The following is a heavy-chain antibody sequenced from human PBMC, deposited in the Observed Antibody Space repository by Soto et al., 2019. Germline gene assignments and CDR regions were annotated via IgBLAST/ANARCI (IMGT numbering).Heavy chain of an antibody. D-gene: IGHD6-19*01. CDR2: ISGYNGNT. CDR1: GYTFTTYG. CDR3: ARDRDSSGSLSGY. Sequence: QVQLVQSGAEVKEPGASVKVSCKAFGYTFTTYGITWVRQAPVQGLEWTGWISGYNGNTNYAQKLQGRVTMTTDTATRTAYMELRSLRSDDTAVYYCARDRDSSGSLSGYWGQGTLVTVSS. J-gene: IGHJ4*02. V-gene: IGHV1-18*01.